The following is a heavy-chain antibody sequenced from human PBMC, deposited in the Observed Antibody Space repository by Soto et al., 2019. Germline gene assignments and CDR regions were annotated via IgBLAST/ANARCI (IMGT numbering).Heavy chain of an antibody. D-gene: IGHD2-15*01. CDR2: IWYDGSNK. Sequence: GGSLRLSCAASGFTFSSYGMHWVRQAPGKGLEWVAVIWYDGSNKYYADSVKGRFTISRDNSKNTLYLQMNSLRAEDTAVYYCARGFNRVGPVAATQYPFDYWGQGTLVTVSS. J-gene: IGHJ4*02. CDR1: GFTFSSYG. V-gene: IGHV3-33*01. CDR3: ARGFNRVGPVAATQYPFDY.